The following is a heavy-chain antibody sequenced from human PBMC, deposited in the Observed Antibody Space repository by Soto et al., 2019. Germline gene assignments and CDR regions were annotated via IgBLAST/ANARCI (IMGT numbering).Heavy chain of an antibody. Sequence: KPSETLSLTCTVSGGSISSGGYYWSWIRQHPGKGLEWIGYIYYSGSTYYNPSLKSRVTISVDTSKNQFSLKLSSVTAADTAVYYCARYYDSSGYFDYWGQGTLVTVSS. V-gene: IGHV4-31*03. CDR3: ARYYDSSGYFDY. CDR2: IYYSGST. J-gene: IGHJ4*02. CDR1: GGSISSGGYY. D-gene: IGHD3-22*01.